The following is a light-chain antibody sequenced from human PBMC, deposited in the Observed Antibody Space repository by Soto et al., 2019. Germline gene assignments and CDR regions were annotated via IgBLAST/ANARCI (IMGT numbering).Light chain of an antibody. CDR3: QQSYSTPLT. Sequence: DIQMTQSPSSLSTSVGDRVTITCRASQSIISYLNWYHQKPGKAPKLLIYDASSLQSGVPSRFSGSGSGTDFTLTISSLQPEDSATYYRQQSYSTPLTFGGGTKVEIK. V-gene: IGKV1-39*01. CDR2: DAS. CDR1: QSIISY. J-gene: IGKJ4*01.